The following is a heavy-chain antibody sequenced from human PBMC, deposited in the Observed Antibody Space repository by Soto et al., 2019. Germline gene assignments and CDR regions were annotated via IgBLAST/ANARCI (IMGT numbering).Heavy chain of an antibody. CDR1: GFTFSSYG. Sequence: GGSLRLSCAASGFTFSSYGMHWVRQAPGKGLEWVAVISYDGSNKYYAESVKGRFTISRDNSKNTLYLQMNSLRAEDTALYYCAKILWFGELLAGGDAFDIWGQGTMVTVSS. V-gene: IGHV3-30*18. CDR2: ISYDGSNK. CDR3: AKILWFGELLAGGDAFDI. D-gene: IGHD3-10*01. J-gene: IGHJ3*02.